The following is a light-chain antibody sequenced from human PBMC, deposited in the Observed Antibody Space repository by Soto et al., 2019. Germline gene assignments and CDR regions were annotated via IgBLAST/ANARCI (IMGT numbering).Light chain of an antibody. J-gene: IGKJ5*01. Sequence: ELVLTQSPGTLPLSPGERATLSCRASQSLANSFIAWYQQKPGQAPRLLIYDTSSRASGIPDRFSGSGSGTDFTLTISRLETEDFAVFYCQQYGTSEIIFGQGTRLEIK. CDR3: QQYGTSEII. CDR2: DTS. V-gene: IGKV3-20*01. CDR1: QSLANSF.